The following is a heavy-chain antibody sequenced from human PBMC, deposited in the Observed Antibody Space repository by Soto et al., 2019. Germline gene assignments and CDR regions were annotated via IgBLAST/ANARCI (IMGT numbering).Heavy chain of an antibody. J-gene: IGHJ3*02. CDR2: IKQDGSEI. V-gene: IGHV3-7*01. CDR3: LITTCAFDI. CDR1: GFTLSGYW. D-gene: IGHD4-4*01. Sequence: EVQLVESGGGLVQPGGSLRLSCAASGFTLSGYWMSWVRQAPGKGLEWVANIKQDGSEIYYVDSVKGRFTISRDNAKNSLFLQMNSLRAEDTAVYYCLITTCAFDIWGQGTLVTVSS.